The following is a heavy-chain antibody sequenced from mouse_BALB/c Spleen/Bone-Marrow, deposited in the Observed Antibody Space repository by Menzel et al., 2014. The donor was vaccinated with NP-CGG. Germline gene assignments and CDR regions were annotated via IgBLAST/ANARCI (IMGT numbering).Heavy chain of an antibody. J-gene: IGHJ4*01. CDR2: INPYNDGT. D-gene: IGHD1-2*01. CDR1: GYTFXSYV. CDR3: ARGGYYGYYAMDY. V-gene: IGHV1-14*01. Sequence: EVQLQQSGPELVKPGASVKMSCKASGYTFXSYVMHWVKQKPGQGLEWIGYINPYNDGTKYNEKFKGKATLTSDKSSSTAYMELSSLTSEDSAVYYCARGGYYGYYAMDYWGQGTSVTVSS.